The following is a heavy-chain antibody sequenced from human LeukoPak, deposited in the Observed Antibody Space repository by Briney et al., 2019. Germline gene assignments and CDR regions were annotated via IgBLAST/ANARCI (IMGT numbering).Heavy chain of an antibody. CDR2: INHSGST. Sequence: SETLSLTCAVYGGSFSGYYWSWLRQPPGKGLEWIGEINHSGSTNYNPSLKSRVTISVDTSKNQFSLKLSSVTAADTAVYYCACIADYYDSSGYPIDYWGQGTLVTVSS. J-gene: IGHJ4*02. V-gene: IGHV4-34*01. D-gene: IGHD3-22*01. CDR1: GGSFSGYY. CDR3: ACIADYYDSSGYPIDY.